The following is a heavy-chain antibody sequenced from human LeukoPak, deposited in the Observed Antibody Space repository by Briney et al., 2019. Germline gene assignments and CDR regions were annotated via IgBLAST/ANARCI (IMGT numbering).Heavy chain of an antibody. Sequence: SETLSFTCTVSGGSISSYYWSWIRQPPGKGLEWIGYIHYSGTTNYNPSLKSRVTISIDTSKKQFSLKVSSVTAADTAVYYCARGAGWYNYWGQGTLVTVSS. V-gene: IGHV4-59*01. D-gene: IGHD6-19*01. J-gene: IGHJ4*02. CDR1: GGSISSYY. CDR3: ARGAGWYNY. CDR2: IHYSGTT.